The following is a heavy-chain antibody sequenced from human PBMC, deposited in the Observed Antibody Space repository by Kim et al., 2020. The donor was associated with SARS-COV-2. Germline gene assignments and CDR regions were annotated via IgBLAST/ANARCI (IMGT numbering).Heavy chain of an antibody. CDR1: GFTFSSYW. D-gene: IGHD3-3*02. CDR3: ARGHTFPLF. V-gene: IGHV3-7*01. J-gene: IGHJ4*02. CDR2: IKEDGSEK. Sequence: GGSLRLSCAASGFTFSSYWMSWVRQAPGKGLEWVANIKEDGSEKNYVDSVRGRFTISRDNAKASFYLRMNSLRAEDTALYYCARGHTFPLFGGQGPLVTVSS.